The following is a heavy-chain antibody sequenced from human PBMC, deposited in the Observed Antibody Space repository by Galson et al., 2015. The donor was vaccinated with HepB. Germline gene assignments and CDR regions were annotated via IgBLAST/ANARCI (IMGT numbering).Heavy chain of an antibody. CDR2: MPDDGSNN. D-gene: IGHD6-19*01. CDR3: AREIGGSFDSSPYNYDY. CDR1: RFAFSSSG. J-gene: IGHJ4*02. V-gene: IGHV3-30*03. Sequence: SLRLSCAASRFAFSSSGMHWVRQAPGKGLEWVAVMPDDGSNNYYADPVKRRFTISRDNSKNTLYLQMNSLRSEDTALYYCAREIGGSFDSSPYNYDYWGRGTLVTVSS.